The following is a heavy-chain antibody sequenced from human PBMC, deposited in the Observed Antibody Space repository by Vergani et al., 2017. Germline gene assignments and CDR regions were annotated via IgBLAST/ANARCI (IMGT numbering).Heavy chain of an antibody. CDR2: IHKDDST. J-gene: IGHJ5*02. CDR3: ARNVWLDP. V-gene: IGHV3-66*01. CDR1: GYTVSGYS. Sequence: EVQLVQSGGGLVQPGGSLRLSCTGSGYTVSGYSLIWVRQTPKMGLEWISHIHKDDSTDFADSVKGRFTISRDNSRNTVFLQMNRLRVDDTAIYYCARNVWLDPLGQGALVTVAS.